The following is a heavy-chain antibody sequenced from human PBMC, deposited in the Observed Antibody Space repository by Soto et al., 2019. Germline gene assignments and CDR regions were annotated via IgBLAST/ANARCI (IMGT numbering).Heavy chain of an antibody. D-gene: IGHD6-19*01. CDR2: IWYDGSNK. V-gene: IGHV3-33*01. Sequence: QVQVVESGGGVVQPGRSLRLSCTASGFTFSGHAMHWVRQPTGKGLEWVAQIWYDGSNKYYADSVKGRFTISRDNSKNTLYVQMDSLRVEDTAVYYCAIDGQSLAPYALDVGGQRTAVTVSS. CDR1: GFTFSGHA. CDR3: AIDGQSLAPYALDV. J-gene: IGHJ6*02.